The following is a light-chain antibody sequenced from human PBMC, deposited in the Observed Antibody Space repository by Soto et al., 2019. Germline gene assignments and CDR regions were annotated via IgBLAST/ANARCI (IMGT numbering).Light chain of an antibody. J-gene: IGKJ4*01. CDR1: QSVSSN. Sequence: EMVMTQSPATLSMSPGERATLSCRASQSVSSNLAWYQQKPGQAPRLLIYGASTRAGGIPARFSGSGSGTEFTLTISSLQSEDVGVYFCQQYHMWLLTSGGGTKVEI. V-gene: IGKV3-15*01. CDR3: QQYHMWLLT. CDR2: GAS.